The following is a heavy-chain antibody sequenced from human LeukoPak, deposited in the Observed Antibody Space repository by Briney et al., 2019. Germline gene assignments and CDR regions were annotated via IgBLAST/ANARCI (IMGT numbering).Heavy chain of an antibody. V-gene: IGHV3-74*01. J-gene: IGHJ4*02. CDR1: GFTFSSYA. Sequence: PGGSLRLSCAASGFTFSSYAMSWVRQAPGKGLEWVSRINTDGSGTSYADSVKGRFTISRDNAKNTLYLQMNSLRAEDTAVYYCAKDNRGYCSSTSCFNFDYWGQGTLVTVSS. CDR2: INTDGSGT. CDR3: AKDNRGYCSSTSCFNFDY. D-gene: IGHD2-2*01.